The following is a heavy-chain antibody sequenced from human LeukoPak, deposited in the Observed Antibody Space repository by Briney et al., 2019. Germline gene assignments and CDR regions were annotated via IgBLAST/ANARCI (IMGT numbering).Heavy chain of an antibody. CDR1: EYTFTSYD. CDR3: ARTFRVGATTTRAFDI. Sequence: ASVKASCKASEYTFTSYDINWVRQVTGQGLEWMGWMNPNSGNTGYAQSFQSRVTMTRNTSISTAYMELSSLRSEDTAVYYCARTFRVGATTTRAFDIWGQGTMVTVSS. D-gene: IGHD1-26*01. V-gene: IGHV1-8*01. CDR2: MNPNSGNT. J-gene: IGHJ3*02.